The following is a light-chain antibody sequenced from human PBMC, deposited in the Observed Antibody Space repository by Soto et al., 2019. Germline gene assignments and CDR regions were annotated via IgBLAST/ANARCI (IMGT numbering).Light chain of an antibody. CDR3: QKYSSAPFA. CDR1: QGISTY. V-gene: IGKV1-27*01. Sequence: DIQMTQSPSTMSTSVGDRVTITCRASQGISTYLAWYQQKPGKVPKLLIYAASTLQLGVPSRFSGSGSGTDFTLTISSLQPEDVATYYCQKYSSAPFAFGQGTRLEIK. J-gene: IGKJ5*01. CDR2: AAS.